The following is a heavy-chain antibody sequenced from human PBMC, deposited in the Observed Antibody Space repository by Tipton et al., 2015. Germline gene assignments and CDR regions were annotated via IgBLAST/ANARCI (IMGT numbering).Heavy chain of an antibody. CDR3: AREKRTTGKSDGMDV. D-gene: IGHD4-17*01. V-gene: IGHV3-53*01. CDR1: GFSVSSNY. J-gene: IGHJ6*02. Sequence: GSLRLSCVVSGFSVSSNYICWVRQAPGKGLEWVSVFQSGGSTFYADSVEGRFTVSRDNSRNTLYLQMNSLRVEDTAVYFCAREKRTTGKSDGMDVWGQGTTVTVSS. CDR2: FQSGGST.